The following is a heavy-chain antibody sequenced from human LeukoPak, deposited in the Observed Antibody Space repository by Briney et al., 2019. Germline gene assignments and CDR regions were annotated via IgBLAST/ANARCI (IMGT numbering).Heavy chain of an antibody. CDR1: CGSISSSSYY. Sequence: PSETVSLTCTVSCGSISSSSYYWGWIRQPPGKGLEWIGSIYYSGSPYYNPSLKSRVTISVDTSNNQFSLELRSMTAADTSVYYCAALYSSGWYGYWGQGTLVTVSS. D-gene: IGHD6-19*01. CDR3: AALYSSGWYGY. V-gene: IGHV4-39*01. J-gene: IGHJ4*02. CDR2: IYYSGSP.